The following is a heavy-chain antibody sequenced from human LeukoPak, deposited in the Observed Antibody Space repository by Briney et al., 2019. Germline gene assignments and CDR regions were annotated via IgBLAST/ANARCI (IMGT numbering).Heavy chain of an antibody. CDR2: ISASNGNT. J-gene: IGHJ4*02. Sequence: ASVKVSCKASGYTFTSYGISWVRQAPGQGLQWLGWISASNGNTNYAQKFRDRVTMSTNTSTGTAYLDVRSLTSDDTAVYYCARDHSNWNYAPDFWGQGTLVIVSS. D-gene: IGHD1-7*01. CDR3: ARDHSNWNYAPDF. CDR1: GYTFTSYG. V-gene: IGHV1-18*01.